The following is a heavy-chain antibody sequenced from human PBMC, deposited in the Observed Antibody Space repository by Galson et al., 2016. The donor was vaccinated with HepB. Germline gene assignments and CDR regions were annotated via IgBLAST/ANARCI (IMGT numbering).Heavy chain of an antibody. D-gene: IGHD5-18*01. CDR1: RFTFSNYA. CDR3: AKAGYSYGLFDY. CDR2: ISGGGGST. V-gene: IGHV3-23*01. Sequence: SLRLSCAASRFTFSNYAMSWVRQAPGKGLEWVSTISGGGGSTYYADFVKGRFTISRDNSKNTVYLQMNSLRAEDTAVYYCAKAGYSYGLFDYWGQGTLVTVSS. J-gene: IGHJ4*02.